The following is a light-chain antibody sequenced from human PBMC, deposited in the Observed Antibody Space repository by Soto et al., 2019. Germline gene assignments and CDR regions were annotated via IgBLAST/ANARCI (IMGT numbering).Light chain of an antibody. V-gene: IGLV1-40*01. Sequence: QSVLTQPPSVSGAPGQRVTISCTGDSLNIGAGYDVHWYQQRPGTAPKVLIYGNKHRPSGVPDRFSGSKSGTSASLAINGLQAEDEADYYCQSYDNRLGGYVFGLGTKVTVL. CDR3: QSYDNRLGGYV. J-gene: IGLJ1*01. CDR2: GNK. CDR1: SLNIGAGYD.